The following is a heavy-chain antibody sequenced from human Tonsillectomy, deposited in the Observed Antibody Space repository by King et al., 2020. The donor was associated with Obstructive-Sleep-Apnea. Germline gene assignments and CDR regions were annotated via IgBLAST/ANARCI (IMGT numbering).Heavy chain of an antibody. CDR1: GYSFTSYG. Sequence: VQLLESGPEVKKPGASVQVSCKASGYSFTSYGISWVRQAPGQGLEGMGWISAYNGNTNYAQKLQDRVSMTTDTSTSTAYMELRSLRSDDTAVYYCAKERQQLIDNWGQGTLVTVSS. CDR3: AKERQQLIDN. J-gene: IGHJ4*02. D-gene: IGHD6-13*01. V-gene: IGHV1-18*04. CDR2: ISAYNGNT.